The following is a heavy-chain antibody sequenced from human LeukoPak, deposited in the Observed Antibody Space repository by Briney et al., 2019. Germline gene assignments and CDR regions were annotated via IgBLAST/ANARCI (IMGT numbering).Heavy chain of an antibody. CDR1: GFTFRSYA. J-gene: IGHJ4*02. V-gene: IGHV3-23*01. D-gene: IGHD2-2*01. Sequence: SGRSLRLSCAASGFTFRSYAMNWVRQAPGKGLEWVSAISADGDSTYYADSVKGRFTISRDNSKNTLYLQMNSLRPGDTAVYYCAKRRYCTSTSCHDFDYWGQGTLVTVSS. CDR2: ISADGDST. CDR3: AKRRYCTSTSCHDFDY.